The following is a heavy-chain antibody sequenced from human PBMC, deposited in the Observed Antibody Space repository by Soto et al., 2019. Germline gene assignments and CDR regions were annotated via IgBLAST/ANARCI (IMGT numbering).Heavy chain of an antibody. J-gene: IGHJ5*02. V-gene: IGHV3-21*01. CDR3: ARGDLPVS. CDR1: GFTFSSYT. Sequence: GGSLRLSCGGSGFTSGFTFSSYTMNWVRQAPGKGLEWVASISSSGNYIYYADSVRGRFTVSRDNAKNSVYLQITNLRAEDTAIFYCARGDLPVSWGQGTLVTVSS. CDR2: ISSSGNYI.